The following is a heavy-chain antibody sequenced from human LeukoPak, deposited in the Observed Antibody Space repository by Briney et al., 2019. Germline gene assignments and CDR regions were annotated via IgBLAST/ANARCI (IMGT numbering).Heavy chain of an antibody. V-gene: IGHV3-30*02. J-gene: IGHJ4*02. D-gene: IGHD1-26*01. CDR3: AKDEDVGAKGDY. Sequence: PGGSLRLSCAASGFTFSSYGMHWVRQAPGKGLEWVAFIRYDGSNKYCADSVKGRFTISRDNSKNTLYLQMNSLRAEDTAVYYCAKDEDVGAKGDYWGQGTLVTVSS. CDR2: IRYDGSNK. CDR1: GFTFSSYG.